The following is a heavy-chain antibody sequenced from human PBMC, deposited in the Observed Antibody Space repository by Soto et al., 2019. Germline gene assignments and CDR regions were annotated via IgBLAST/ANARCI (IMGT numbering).Heavy chain of an antibody. Sequence: SETLSLTCTVSGDSISSYYWSWIRQPPEKGLEWIGYIHYSGSTNYNPSLKSRVTISVDTSKNQFSLRLSSVTAADTAVYYCATVWAYYDILTGYPGFDYWGQGTLVTVS. D-gene: IGHD3-9*01. CDR2: IHYSGST. V-gene: IGHV4-59*08. J-gene: IGHJ4*02. CDR1: GDSISSYY. CDR3: ATVWAYYDILTGYPGFDY.